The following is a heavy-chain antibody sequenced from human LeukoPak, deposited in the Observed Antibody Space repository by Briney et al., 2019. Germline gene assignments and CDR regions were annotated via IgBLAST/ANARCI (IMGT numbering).Heavy chain of an antibody. D-gene: IGHD5-18*01. V-gene: IGHV3-7*03. CDR3: ARDPAYADTAMAYFDY. CDR1: GFTFSSYW. Sequence: GGSLRLSCAASGFTFSSYWMNWARQAPGKGLEWVASINHNGNVNYYVDSVKGRFTISRDNAKNSLYLQMSNLRAEDTAVYYCARDPAYADTAMAYFDYWGQGTLVTVSS. J-gene: IGHJ4*02. CDR2: INHNGNVN.